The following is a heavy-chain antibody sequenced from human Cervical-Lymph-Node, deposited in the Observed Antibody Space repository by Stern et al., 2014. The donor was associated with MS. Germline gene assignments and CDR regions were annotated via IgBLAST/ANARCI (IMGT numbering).Heavy chain of an antibody. V-gene: IGHV1-46*01. CDR2: INPSGGRT. Sequence: QVQLVQSGAEVKKPGASVKVSCKASGYTFTSYYMHWVRQAPGQGLEWMGIINPSGGRTSYAQKFQGRVTMTRDTSTSTVYMELSSLRSEDTGVYYCARDEAAAGTANWGQGTLVTVSS. J-gene: IGHJ4*02. CDR3: ARDEAAAGTAN. CDR1: GYTFTSYY. D-gene: IGHD6-13*01.